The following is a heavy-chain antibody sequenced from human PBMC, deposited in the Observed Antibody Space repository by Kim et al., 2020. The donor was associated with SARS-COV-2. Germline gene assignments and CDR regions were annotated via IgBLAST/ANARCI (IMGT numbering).Heavy chain of an antibody. D-gene: IGHD3-22*01. V-gene: IGHV1-18*01. CDR2: IGAYNGYT. CDR3: ARDPTLYYYDSSGYLGY. Sequence: ASVKVSCKASGYTFTSNGISWVRQAPGQGLEWMGWIGAYNGYTKYEQKFQGRVTMTTDTSTSTAYMELRSLRSDDTAVYYCARDPTLYYYDSSGYLGYWG. J-gene: IGHJ4*01. CDR1: GYTFTSNG.